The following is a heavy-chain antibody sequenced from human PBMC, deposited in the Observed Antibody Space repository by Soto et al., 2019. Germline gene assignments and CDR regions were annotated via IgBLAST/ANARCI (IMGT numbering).Heavy chain of an antibody. CDR2: IYYSGST. J-gene: IGHJ6*02. CDR3: ARGVATIDPLYHYYYYGMDV. Sequence: SETLSITCTVSGGSISSYYWSWIRQPPGKGLEWIGYIYYSGSTNYSPSLKSRVTISVDTSKNQFSLKLSSVTAADTAVYYCARGVATIDPLYHYYYYGMDVWGQGTTVIVSS. V-gene: IGHV4-59*01. CDR1: GGSISSYY. D-gene: IGHD5-12*01.